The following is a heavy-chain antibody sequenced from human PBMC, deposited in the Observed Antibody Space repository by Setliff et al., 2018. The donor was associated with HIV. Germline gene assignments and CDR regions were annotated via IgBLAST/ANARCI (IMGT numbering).Heavy chain of an antibody. CDR2: MNPNSGNT. J-gene: IGHJ4*02. CDR1: GYTFSSYD. CDR3: ARDSDNFWSGYYAAFDY. D-gene: IGHD3-3*01. Sequence: ASVKVSCKASGYTFSSYDINWVRQATGQGLEWMGWMNPNSGNTGYAQKFQGRVTITADKSTTTAYMELSSLRSEDTAVYYCARDSDNFWSGYYAAFDYWGQGTLVTVSS. V-gene: IGHV1-8*03.